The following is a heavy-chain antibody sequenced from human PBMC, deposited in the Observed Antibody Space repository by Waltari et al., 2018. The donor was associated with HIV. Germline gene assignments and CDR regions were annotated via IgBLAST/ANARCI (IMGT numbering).Heavy chain of an antibody. CDR2: IKEDGSKE. CDR3: ASEYTTGCHFAA. CDR1: GFTFDANW. J-gene: IGHJ4*02. V-gene: IGHV3-7*01. Sequence: VKLLESGGRLVQPGESLTLACWASGFTFDANWTSWLRQTTGNGLEWVANIKEDGSKEFFVDSVKGRFTISRDNAKNSLFLQMTHLTVDDTAVYFCASEYTTGCHFAAWGQGTQVTVSS. D-gene: IGHD6-19*01.